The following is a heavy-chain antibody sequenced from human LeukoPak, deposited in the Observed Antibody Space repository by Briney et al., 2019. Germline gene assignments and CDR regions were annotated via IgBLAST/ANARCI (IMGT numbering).Heavy chain of an antibody. CDR1: GGFIGSFY. J-gene: IGHJ4*02. Sequence: SETLSLTCTVSGGFIGSFYWTWLRQPPGKGLEWIGYVYSSGNTNYNPSLKSRVTISVDTSKNQFSLKLSSVTAADTAVYYCAREPQLMIVVVWGQGTLVTVSS. D-gene: IGHD3-22*01. V-gene: IGHV4-4*08. CDR2: VYSSGNT. CDR3: AREPQLMIVVV.